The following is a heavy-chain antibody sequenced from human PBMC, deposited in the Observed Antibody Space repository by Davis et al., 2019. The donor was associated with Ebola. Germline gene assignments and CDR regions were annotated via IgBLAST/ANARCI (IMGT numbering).Heavy chain of an antibody. Sequence: PGGSLRLSCAASGFTFSSYSMNWVRQAPGKGLEWVSAISGSGGSTYYADSVKGRFTISRDNSKNTLYLQMNSLRAEDTAVYYCAKGGGSSPKALNYYMDVWGKGTTVTVSS. CDR3: AKGGGSSPKALNYYMDV. CDR2: ISGSGGST. J-gene: IGHJ6*03. V-gene: IGHV3-23*01. D-gene: IGHD6-13*01. CDR1: GFTFSSYS.